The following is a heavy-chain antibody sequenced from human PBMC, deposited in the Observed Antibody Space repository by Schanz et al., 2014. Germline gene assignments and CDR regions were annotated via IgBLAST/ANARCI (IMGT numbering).Heavy chain of an antibody. CDR1: GYSFSDYD. Sequence: VQLVESGGGVVQPGGSLRLSCVGSGYSFSDYDMYWIRQAPGKGLEWLAFLRSDGSRRDYADSVKGRFTISRDNSRNTLSLQMSSLRPEDTAVYYCAKDPPRGVRTPIKPTLDYWVQGTRVTVS. J-gene: IGHJ4*02. D-gene: IGHD3-10*01. CDR2: LRSDGSRR. CDR3: AKDPPRGVRTPIKPTLDY. V-gene: IGHV3-30*02.